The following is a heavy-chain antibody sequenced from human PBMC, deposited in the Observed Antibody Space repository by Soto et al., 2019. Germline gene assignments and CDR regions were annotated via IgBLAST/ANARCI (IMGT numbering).Heavy chain of an antibody. CDR3: ARVRRNSSGWYGVKY. Sequence: QVQLQESGPGLVKPSQTLSLTCTVSGGSISSGDYYWSWIRQPPGKGLEWIGYIYYSGSTYYYPSLKSRVTIAVDTSKTQFSLKLSSVTAADTAVYYCARVRRNSSGWYGVKYWGQGTLVTVSS. D-gene: IGHD6-19*01. V-gene: IGHV4-30-4*01. J-gene: IGHJ4*02. CDR1: GGSISSGDYY. CDR2: IYYSGST.